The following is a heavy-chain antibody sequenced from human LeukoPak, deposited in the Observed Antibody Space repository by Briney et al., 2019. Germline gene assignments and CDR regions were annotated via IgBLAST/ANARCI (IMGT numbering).Heavy chain of an antibody. CDR2: INPNGGGT. CDR1: GYTFTGYY. D-gene: IGHD1-26*01. Sequence: ASVKVSCKASGYTFTGYYMHWVRQAPGQGLEWMGWINPNGGGTNYAQKFQGRVTMTRDTSISTAYMELSRLRSDDTAVYYCASLATEAGKAFDIWGQGTMVTVSS. CDR3: ASLATEAGKAFDI. J-gene: IGHJ3*02. V-gene: IGHV1-2*02.